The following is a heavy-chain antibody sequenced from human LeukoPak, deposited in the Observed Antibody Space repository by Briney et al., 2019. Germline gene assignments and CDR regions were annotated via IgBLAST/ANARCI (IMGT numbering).Heavy chain of an antibody. CDR3: ARGGESSGYWDS. CDR2: INHSGST. J-gene: IGHJ5*01. CDR1: GGSFSGYY. Sequence: SETLSLTCAVYGGSFSGYYWSWIRQPPGKGLEWIGEINHSGSTNYSPSLKSRVTISVDTSKNQFSLKLSSVTAADTAVYYCARGGESSGYWDSWGQGTLVNGSS. V-gene: IGHV4-34*01. D-gene: IGHD3-22*01.